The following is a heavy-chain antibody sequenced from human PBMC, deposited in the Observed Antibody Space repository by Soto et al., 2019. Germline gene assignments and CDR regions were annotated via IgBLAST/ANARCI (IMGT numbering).Heavy chain of an antibody. J-gene: IGHJ6*02. CDR1: GYSISSGWY. CDR2: IHHSGTT. Sequence: PSETLSLTCAVSGYSISSGWYWGWIRQPPGKGLEWIGNIHHSGTTYYNPSLQSRVTISIDTSKNLSSLKLNSVTAADTAVYYCARAGDTMVRGVIIMNYYGMDVWGQGTTVTVSS. D-gene: IGHD3-10*01. CDR3: ARAGDTMVRGVIIMNYYGMDV. V-gene: IGHV4-38-2*01.